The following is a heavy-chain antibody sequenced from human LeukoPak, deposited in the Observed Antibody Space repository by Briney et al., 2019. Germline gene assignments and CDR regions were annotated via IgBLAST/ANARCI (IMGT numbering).Heavy chain of an antibody. V-gene: IGHV4-59*01. Sequence: EASETLSLTCTVSGGSISSYYWSWIRQPPGKGLEWIGYIYCSGSTNYNPSLKSRVTISVDTSKNQFSLKLSSVTAADTAVYYCAWSPSDYDFWSGYLYPIFDYWGQGTLVTVSS. CDR2: IYCSGST. CDR1: GGSISSYY. J-gene: IGHJ4*02. D-gene: IGHD3-3*01. CDR3: AWSPSDYDFWSGYLYPIFDY.